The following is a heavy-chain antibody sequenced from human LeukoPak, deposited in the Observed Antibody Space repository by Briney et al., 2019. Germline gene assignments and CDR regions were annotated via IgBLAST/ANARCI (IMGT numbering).Heavy chain of an antibody. CDR1: GGSINDYY. Sequence: SETLSLTCTVSGGSINDYYWTWIRQAPGKGLEWLGYLSNSGTTDYNPSLKSRVTMSVDTSKNEFSLKVTSVTAADTAMYYCARVLRGAVTSNCFDPWGQGTLVTVSS. J-gene: IGHJ5*02. CDR2: LSNSGTT. D-gene: IGHD4-17*01. V-gene: IGHV4-59*01. CDR3: ARVLRGAVTSNCFDP.